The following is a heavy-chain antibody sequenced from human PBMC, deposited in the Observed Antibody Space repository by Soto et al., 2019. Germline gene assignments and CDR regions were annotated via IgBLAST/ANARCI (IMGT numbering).Heavy chain of an antibody. CDR1: GFTFSSYA. D-gene: IGHD6-19*01. V-gene: IGHV3-23*01. J-gene: IGHJ4*02. CDR3: AKTMAVAGVFDY. Sequence: EVQLLESGGGLVQPGGSLRLSCAASGFTFSSYAMSWVRQAPGKGLEWVSAISGSGGSTYYADSVKGRFTISRDNSKNTLYLQMNSLRAEVTAVYYCAKTMAVAGVFDYWGQGTLVTVSS. CDR2: ISGSGGST.